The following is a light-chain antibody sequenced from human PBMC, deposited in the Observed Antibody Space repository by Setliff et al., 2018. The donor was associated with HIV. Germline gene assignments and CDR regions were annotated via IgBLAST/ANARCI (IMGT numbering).Light chain of an antibody. Sequence: QSVLTQPASVSGSPGQSITISCTGTSSDVGPYNLVSWYQQHPGKAPKLMIYDVSKRPSGVSNRFSGSKSGNTASLTISGLQAEDESDYFCCSYAGGSTYVFGTGTKVTVL. V-gene: IGLV2-23*02. CDR3: CSYAGGSTYV. J-gene: IGLJ1*01. CDR2: DVS. CDR1: SSDVGPYNL.